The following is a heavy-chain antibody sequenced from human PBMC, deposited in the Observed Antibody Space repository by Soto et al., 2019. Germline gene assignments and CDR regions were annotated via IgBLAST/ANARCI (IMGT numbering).Heavy chain of an antibody. CDR1: GYTFTGYY. D-gene: IGHD3-3*01. Sequence: VKVSCKASGYTFTGYYMHWVRQAPGQGLEWMGWINPNSGGTNYAQKFQGRVTMTRDTSISTAYMELSRLRSDDTAVYYCARDLYDFWSAHGWFDPWGQGTLVTVSS. CDR3: ARDLYDFWSAHGWFDP. J-gene: IGHJ5*02. V-gene: IGHV1-2*02. CDR2: INPNSGGT.